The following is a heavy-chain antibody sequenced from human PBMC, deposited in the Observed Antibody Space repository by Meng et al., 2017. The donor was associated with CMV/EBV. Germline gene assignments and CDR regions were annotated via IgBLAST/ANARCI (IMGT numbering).Heavy chain of an antibody. CDR2: IYYSGST. CDR1: GGSISSSSYY. CDR3: ARGYCSSTSCSYWYFDL. Sequence: GSLRLSCTVSGGSISSSSYYWGWIRQPPGKGLEWIGSIYYSGSTYYNPSLKSRVTISVDTSKNQFSLKLSSVTAADTAVYYCARGYCSSTSCSYWYFDLWGRGTLVTVSS. D-gene: IGHD2-2*01. V-gene: IGHV4-39*07. J-gene: IGHJ2*01.